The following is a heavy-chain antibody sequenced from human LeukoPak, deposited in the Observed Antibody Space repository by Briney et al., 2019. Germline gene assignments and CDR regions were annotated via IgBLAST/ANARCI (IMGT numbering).Heavy chain of an antibody. J-gene: IGHJ6*02. CDR2: ISAYNGNT. Sequence: ASVKVSCKASGYTFTSYGISWVRQAPGQGLEWMGWISAYNGNTDYAQKLQGRVTMTTDTSTSTAYMEVRSLRSDDTAVYYCARVPFLRFLMDVWGQGTTVTVSS. D-gene: IGHD2/OR15-2a*01. CDR1: GYTFTSYG. V-gene: IGHV1-18*01. CDR3: ARVPFLRFLMDV.